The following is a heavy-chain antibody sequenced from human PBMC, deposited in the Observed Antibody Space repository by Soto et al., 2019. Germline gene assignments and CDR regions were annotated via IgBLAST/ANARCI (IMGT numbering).Heavy chain of an antibody. V-gene: IGHV3-23*01. D-gene: IGHD6-13*01. J-gene: IGHJ6*02. CDR2: ISGSGGST. Sequence: EVQLLEPGGGLVQPGGSLRLSCAASGFTFSSYAMSWVRQAPGKGLEWVSAISGSGGSTYYADSVKGRFTISRDNSKNTLYLQMNSLRAEDTAVYYCAKRQRIAAAGTKSYYYYGMDVWGQGTTVTVSS. CDR1: GFTFSSYA. CDR3: AKRQRIAAAGTKSYYYYGMDV.